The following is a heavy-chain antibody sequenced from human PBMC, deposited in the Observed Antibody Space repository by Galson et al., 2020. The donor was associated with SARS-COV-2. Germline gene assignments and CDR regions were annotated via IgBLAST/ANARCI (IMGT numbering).Heavy chain of an antibody. D-gene: IGHD1-20*01. CDR2: ITDGGSGT. V-gene: IGHV3-74*01. J-gene: IGHJ3*02. CDR3: VRGGGVTRRPAFDI. CDR1: GFTFSSYW. Sequence: GESLKISCAASGFTFSSYWMHWVRQAPGKGLVWVSRITDGGSGTDYADSVKGRFTISRDNAKNTLYLQMSSLRAEDTAVYYCVRGGGVTRRPAFDIWGQGTVVTVSS.